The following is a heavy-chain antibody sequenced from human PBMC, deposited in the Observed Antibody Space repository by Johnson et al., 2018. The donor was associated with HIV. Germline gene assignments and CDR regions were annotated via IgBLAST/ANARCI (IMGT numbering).Heavy chain of an antibody. CDR1: GFTFSSYA. V-gene: IGHV3-15*01. CDR3: ARVRGKSPRGAFDI. CDR2: IKSETDGGTT. Sequence: VQLVESGGGLVQPGGSLRLSCAASGFTFSSYAMSWVRQVPGEGLEWVGRIKSETDGGTTDYAAPVKGRFTISRDNAKNSLYLQMNSLRAEDTAVYYCARVRGKSPRGAFDIWGQGTMVTVAS. J-gene: IGHJ3*02. D-gene: IGHD3-10*01.